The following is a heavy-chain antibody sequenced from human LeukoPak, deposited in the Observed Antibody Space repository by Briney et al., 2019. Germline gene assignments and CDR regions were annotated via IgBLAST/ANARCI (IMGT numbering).Heavy chain of an antibody. CDR1: GFTFSSYG. V-gene: IGHV3-30*18. CDR3: AKAVKYSSGWYDYYYMDV. J-gene: IGHJ6*03. D-gene: IGHD6-19*01. Sequence: GGSLRLSCAASGFTFSSYGMHWVRQAPGKGLEWVAVISYDGSNKYYADSVKGRFTISRDNSKNTLYLQMNSLRAEDTAVYYCAKAVKYSSGWYDYYYMDVWGKGTTVTVSS. CDR2: ISYDGSNK.